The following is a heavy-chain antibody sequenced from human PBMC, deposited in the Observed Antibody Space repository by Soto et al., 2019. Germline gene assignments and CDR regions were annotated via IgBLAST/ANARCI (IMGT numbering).Heavy chain of an antibody. J-gene: IGHJ4*02. Sequence: EVQLVESGGGLVKPGGSLRLSCAASGFTFSSYSMNWVRQAPGKGLEWVSSISSSSSNIYYADSVKGRFTISRDNAKNSLYLQMNSLRAEDTAVYYCARALSKDGGGFDYWGQGTLVTVSS. V-gene: IGHV3-21*01. CDR2: ISSSSSNI. D-gene: IGHD3-16*01. CDR1: GFTFSSYS. CDR3: ARALSKDGGGFDY.